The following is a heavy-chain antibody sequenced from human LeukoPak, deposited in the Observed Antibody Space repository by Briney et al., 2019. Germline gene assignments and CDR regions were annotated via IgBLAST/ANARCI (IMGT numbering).Heavy chain of an antibody. Sequence: GGSLRLSCAASGFTFSSYWMSWVRQAPGKGLEWVANIKQDGSEKYYVDSVKGRFTISRDNAKNSLYLQMNSLRAEDTAVYYCARDRAPYGAYSPDAFDIWGQGTMVTVSS. D-gene: IGHD4-17*01. CDR1: GFTFSSYW. V-gene: IGHV3-7*01. CDR2: IKQDGSEK. CDR3: ARDRAPYGAYSPDAFDI. J-gene: IGHJ3*02.